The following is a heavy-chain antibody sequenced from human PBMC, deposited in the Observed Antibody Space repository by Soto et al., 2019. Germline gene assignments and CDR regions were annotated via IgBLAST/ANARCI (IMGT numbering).Heavy chain of an antibody. CDR2: IYHSGST. CDR1: AGSISSGGHY. CDR3: ARVTYDSFTAYSYYFDY. J-gene: IGHJ4*02. Sequence: PSETLSLTCTVSAGSISSGGHYWSWIRQHPGKGLEWIGYIYHSGSTYFNPSLKSRVTMSVDTSKNQFSLRLNSVTAADTAVYYCARVTYDSFTAYSYYFDYWGQGTLVTVSS. V-gene: IGHV4-61*08. D-gene: IGHD3-9*01.